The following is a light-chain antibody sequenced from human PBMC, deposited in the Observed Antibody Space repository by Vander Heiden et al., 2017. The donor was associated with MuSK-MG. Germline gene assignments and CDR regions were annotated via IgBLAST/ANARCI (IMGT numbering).Light chain of an antibody. V-gene: IGLV1-40*01. J-gene: IGLJ1*01. CDR2: GNS. CDR3: QSYDSTSDV. CDR1: SSNIRAAYD. Sequence: QSVLTQPPSVSGAPGQRVTIPSTRSSSNIRAAYDVHWEQQPPGTAPRLLIYGNSNRPSGVPDRFSGSKSGTSASLAITGLQDEDEADYYCQSYDSTSDVVGTGTKVTVL.